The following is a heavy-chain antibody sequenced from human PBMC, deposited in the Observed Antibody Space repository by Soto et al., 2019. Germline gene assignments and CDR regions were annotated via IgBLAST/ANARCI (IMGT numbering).Heavy chain of an antibody. V-gene: IGHV3-7*04. CDR3: VRDAHRGGDFDY. D-gene: IGHD3-10*01. Sequence: EVQLVESGGGLVQPGGSLRLSCAASGFTFSSYWMVWVRQAPGKGLEWVANIKPDGSEKYYVDSVKGRFTISGDNARKSLYLQMNSLRAEDTAVYYCVRDAHRGGDFDYWGQGTLVTVSS. CDR1: GFTFSSYW. J-gene: IGHJ4*02. CDR2: IKPDGSEK.